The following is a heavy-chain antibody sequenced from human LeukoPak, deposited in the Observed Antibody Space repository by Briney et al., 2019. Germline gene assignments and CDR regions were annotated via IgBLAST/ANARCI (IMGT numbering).Heavy chain of an antibody. V-gene: IGHV1-46*01. J-gene: IGHJ5*02. D-gene: IGHD2-21*02. CDR2: INPGGDST. Sequence: GASVKVSCKASGYSFTSYYRHWVRQAPGQGLEWMGIINPGGDSTDYAQKFQGRVTMTRDTSTSTVYMELSSLRSDDTAVYYCARQDGVVVVTAIFEENMWFDPWGQGTLVTVSS. CDR3: ARQDGVVVVTAIFEENMWFDP. CDR1: GYSFTSYY.